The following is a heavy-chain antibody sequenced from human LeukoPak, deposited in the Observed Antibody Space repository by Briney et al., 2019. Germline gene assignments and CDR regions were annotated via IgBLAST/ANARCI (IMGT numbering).Heavy chain of an antibody. CDR1: GGSFSGYY. J-gene: IGHJ4*02. CDR2: INHSGST. Sequence: SETLSLTCAVYGGSFSGYYRSWIRQPPGKGLEWIGEINHSGSTNYNPSLKSRVTISVDTSKNQFSLKLSSVTAADTAVYYCATLVWGSYRPNDYWGQGTLVTVSS. D-gene: IGHD3-16*02. V-gene: IGHV4-34*01. CDR3: ATLVWGSYRPNDY.